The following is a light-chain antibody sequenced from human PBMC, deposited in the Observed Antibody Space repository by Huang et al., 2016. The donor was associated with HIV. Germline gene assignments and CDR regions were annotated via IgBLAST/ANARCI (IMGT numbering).Light chain of an antibody. CDR3: HQYNNWLLS. CDR1: RSVSTN. J-gene: IGKJ4*01. Sequence: IVMTQSPATLSVSPGERGTLSCRANRSVSTNLAWYQQRHGQAPRLLIYGSSIRAPGIPARFSGSGSGTDFSLTISSLQSEDFALYYCHQYNNWLLSFGGGTRVDI. V-gene: IGKV3-15*01. CDR2: GSS.